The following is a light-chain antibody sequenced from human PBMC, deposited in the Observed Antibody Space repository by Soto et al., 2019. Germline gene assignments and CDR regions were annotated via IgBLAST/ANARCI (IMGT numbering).Light chain of an antibody. CDR3: QQSDSTPYT. J-gene: IGKJ2*01. CDR2: DAS. CDR1: QTISTS. V-gene: IGKV1-39*01. Sequence: DIQMTQSPSSLSASVGDRVTITCRASQTISTSLNWYQQKPGKAPRLLISDASSLLSGVPSRFSGSGSGTDFTLTIASLQPEDFSTYYCQQSDSTPYTFGQGTKVEI.